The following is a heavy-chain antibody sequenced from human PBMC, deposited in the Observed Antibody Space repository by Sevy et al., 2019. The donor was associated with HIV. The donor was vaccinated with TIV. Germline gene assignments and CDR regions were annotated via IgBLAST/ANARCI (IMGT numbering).Heavy chain of an antibody. CDR2: VYPYSGGT. CDR1: GYTFTGDY. Sequence: ASVKVSRKASGYTFTGDYLHWVRQAPGQGLEWMGRVYPYSGGTNYAQKFQGRVTMTRDTSISTAYMELNRLRFDDTAVYYGVRDGGGGTTNSGMDVWGQGTTVTVSS. V-gene: IGHV1-2*06. CDR3: VRDGGGGTTNSGMDV. D-gene: IGHD1-7*01. J-gene: IGHJ6*02.